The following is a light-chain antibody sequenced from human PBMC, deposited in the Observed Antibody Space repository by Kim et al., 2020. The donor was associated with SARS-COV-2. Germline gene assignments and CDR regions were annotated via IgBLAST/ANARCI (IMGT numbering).Light chain of an antibody. Sequence: EIVLTQSPGTLSLSQGERATLSRRASQSVSSSYLAWYQQKPGQAPRLLIYGASSRATGIPDRFSGSGSGTDFTLTISRLEPEDFAVYYCQQYGSSPGYTFGQGTKLEI. V-gene: IGKV3-20*01. CDR3: QQYGSSPGYT. J-gene: IGKJ2*01. CDR2: GAS. CDR1: QSVSSSY.